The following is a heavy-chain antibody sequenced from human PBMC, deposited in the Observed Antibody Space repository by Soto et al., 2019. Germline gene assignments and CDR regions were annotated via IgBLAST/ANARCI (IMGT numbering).Heavy chain of an antibody. V-gene: IGHV4-34*01. CDR1: GGSFSCYY. CDR2: INHSGST. J-gene: IGHJ6*02. D-gene: IGHD6-13*01. Sequence: SGTLSLTCAVYGGSFSCYYWSWIRQPPGKGLEWIGEINHSGSTNYNPSLKSRVTISVDTSKNQFSLKLSSVTAADTAVYYCAKRSSWPYYYYYGMDVWGQGTTVTVSS. CDR3: AKRSSWPYYYYYGMDV.